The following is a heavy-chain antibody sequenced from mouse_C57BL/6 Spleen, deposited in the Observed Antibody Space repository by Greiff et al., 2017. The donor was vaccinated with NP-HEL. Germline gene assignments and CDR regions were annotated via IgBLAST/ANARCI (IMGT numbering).Heavy chain of an antibody. CDR2: ISYDGSN. J-gene: IGHJ4*01. CDR3: ARPHYYENAMDY. Sequence: EVQLQESGPGLVKPSQSLSLTCSVPGYSITSGYYWNWIRQFPGNKLEWMGYISYDGSNNYNPSLKNRISITRDTSKNQFFLKLNSVTTEDTATYYCARPHYYENAMDYWGQGTSVTVSS. CDR1: GYSITSGYY. V-gene: IGHV3-6*01. D-gene: IGHD1-2*01.